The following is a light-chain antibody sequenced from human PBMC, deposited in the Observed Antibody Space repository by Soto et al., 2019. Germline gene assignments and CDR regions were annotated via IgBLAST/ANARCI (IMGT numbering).Light chain of an antibody. CDR1: QSISSN. CDR3: QQYNNWIT. V-gene: IGKV3-15*01. Sequence: EVVMTQSPATLPVSPGERATLSCRASQSISSNLAWYQQRPGQAPRLLMYGASTRATGIPARFSGSGSGTEFTLTISSLQSEDFAVYYCQQYNNWITFGQGTRLEIK. CDR2: GAS. J-gene: IGKJ5*01.